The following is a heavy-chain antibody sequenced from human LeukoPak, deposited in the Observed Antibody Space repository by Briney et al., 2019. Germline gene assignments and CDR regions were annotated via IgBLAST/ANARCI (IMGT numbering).Heavy chain of an antibody. CDR3: ARVLVPSTDMVRGVVDY. D-gene: IGHD3-10*01. CDR2: IYTSGST. J-gene: IGHJ4*02. V-gene: IGHV4-61*02. CDR1: GGSISSGSYY. Sequence: PSETLSPTCTVSGGSISSGSYYWSWIRQPAGKGLEWIGRIYTSGSTNYNPSLKSRVTISVDTSKNQFSLKLSSVTAADTAVYYCARVLVPSTDMVRGVVDYWGQGTLATVSS.